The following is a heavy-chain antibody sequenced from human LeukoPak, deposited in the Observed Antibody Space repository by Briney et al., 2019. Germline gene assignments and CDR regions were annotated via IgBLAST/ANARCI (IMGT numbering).Heavy chain of an antibody. CDR1: GFTFSNYA. J-gene: IGHJ4*02. CDR2: ISYDGSNK. V-gene: IGHV3-30*04. D-gene: IGHD5-18*01. Sequence: GGSLRLSCAASGFTFSNYAILWVRQAPGKGLEWVAVISYDGSNKYYADSVKGRFTISRDNSKNTLYLQMNSLRAEDTAVYYCAREDVGYSYGDYWGQGTLVTVSS. CDR3: AREDVGYSYGDY.